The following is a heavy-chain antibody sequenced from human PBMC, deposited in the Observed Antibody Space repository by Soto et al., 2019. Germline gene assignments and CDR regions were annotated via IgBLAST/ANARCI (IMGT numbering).Heavy chain of an antibody. CDR1: GFTFSSYA. J-gene: IGHJ4*02. CDR2: ISGSGGST. CDR3: AKGLHQWLSFCDY. D-gene: IGHD3-22*01. V-gene: IGHV3-23*01. Sequence: EVQLLESGGDLVQPGGSLRLSCAASGFTFSSYAMSWVRQAPGKGLEWVSTISGSGGSTYYADSVKGRFTISRGNSKNTRYLQMNSLSGEDTAVDYGAKGLHQWLSFCDYWGQGTPVTVSS.